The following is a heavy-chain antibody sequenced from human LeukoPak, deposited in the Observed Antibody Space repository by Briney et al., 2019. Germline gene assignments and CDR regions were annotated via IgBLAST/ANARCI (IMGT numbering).Heavy chain of an antibody. CDR2: IYYSGST. CDR1: GGSISRSVYY. J-gene: IGHJ5*02. Sequence: KPSETLSLTCTVSGGSISRSVYYWGWIRQPPGKGLEWIGSIYYSGSTYYNPSLESRVTISVDTSKNQFSLKLSSMTAADTAVYYCARGVQAAAGPNWFDPWGQGTLVTVSS. CDR3: ARGVQAAAGPNWFDP. V-gene: IGHV4-39*01. D-gene: IGHD6-13*01.